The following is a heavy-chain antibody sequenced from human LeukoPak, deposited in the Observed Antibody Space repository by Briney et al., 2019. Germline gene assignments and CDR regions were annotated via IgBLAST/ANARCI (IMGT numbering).Heavy chain of an antibody. Sequence: GGSLRLSCAASGITFSSYAMSWVRQAPGKGLEWVSTIVGRGGITYYADSVKGRFTVSRDNFKNTLYVQMKSLRAEDTAVYYCAKDFVVVPGNVNYFDYWGQGTLVTVSS. J-gene: IGHJ4*02. V-gene: IGHV3-23*01. CDR1: GITFSSYA. CDR3: AKDFVVVPGNVNYFDY. CDR2: IVGRGGIT. D-gene: IGHD2-21*02.